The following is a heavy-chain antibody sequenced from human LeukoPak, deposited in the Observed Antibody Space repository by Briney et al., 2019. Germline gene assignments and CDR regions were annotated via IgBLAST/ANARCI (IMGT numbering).Heavy chain of an antibody. CDR2: VSDSGGTT. CDR1: GFTFSNYA. D-gene: IGHD6-19*01. J-gene: IGHJ4*02. CDR3: AKAFSSAWYYFFDC. Sequence: GGSLRLSCAASGFTFSNYAMTWVRQAPGKGLEWVSAVSDSGGTTYYADPVKGRFTISRDNSKNTLYLLVNSLRAEDTAVYYCAKAFSSAWYYFFDCWGQGTLVTVSS. V-gene: IGHV3-23*01.